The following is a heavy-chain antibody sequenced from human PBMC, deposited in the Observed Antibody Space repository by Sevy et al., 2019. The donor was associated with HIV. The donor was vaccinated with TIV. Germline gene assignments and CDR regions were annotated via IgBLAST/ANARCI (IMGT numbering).Heavy chain of an antibody. Sequence: ASVKVSCKASGYTFTGYYMHWVRQAPGQGLEWMGWINPNSGGTNYAQKFQGRVTMTRDTSISTAYMELSRLRSDDTAVYYCARGNARIAAARPYALSNWFDPWGQGTLVTVSS. CDR2: INPNSGGT. J-gene: IGHJ5*02. D-gene: IGHD6-13*01. V-gene: IGHV1-2*02. CDR3: ARGNARIAAARPYALSNWFDP. CDR1: GYTFTGYY.